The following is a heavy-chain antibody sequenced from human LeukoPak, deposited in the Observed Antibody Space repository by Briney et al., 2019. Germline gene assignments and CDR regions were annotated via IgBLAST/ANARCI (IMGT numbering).Heavy chain of an antibody. D-gene: IGHD3-9*01. V-gene: IGHV3-15*01. CDR1: GFTFSNAW. CDR3: TTFYDILTGYLGRDY. Sequence: GGSLRLSCAASGFTFSNAWMSWVRQAPGKGLEWVGRIKSKTDGGTTDYAAPVKGRFTISRDDSKNTLYLQVNSLKTEDTDVYYWTTFYDILTGYLGRDYWGQGTLVTVSS. CDR2: IKSKTDGGTT. J-gene: IGHJ4*02.